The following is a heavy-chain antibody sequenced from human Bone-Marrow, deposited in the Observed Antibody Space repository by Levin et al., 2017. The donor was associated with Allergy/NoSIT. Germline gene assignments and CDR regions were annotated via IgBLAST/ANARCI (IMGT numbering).Heavy chain of an antibody. J-gene: IGHJ3*01. V-gene: IGHV3-74*01. Sequence: GGSLRLSCAASGLTFDKDWMVWVRQAPRKGLVWVSRINGDGRDTTYADSVRGRFTISRDNAKKTVFLQMNSLRAEDTAVYYCARRNYDFTASTDIFDVWGQGTMVTVSS. D-gene: IGHD3-3*01. CDR1: GLTFDKDW. CDR2: INGDGRDT. CDR3: ARRNYDFTASTDIFDV.